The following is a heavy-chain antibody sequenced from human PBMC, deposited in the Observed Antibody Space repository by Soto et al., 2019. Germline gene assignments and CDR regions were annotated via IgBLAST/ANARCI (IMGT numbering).Heavy chain of an antibody. D-gene: IGHD3-22*01. CDR3: ARHEYYYDSSGYPLDY. CDR1: GYSFTSYW. J-gene: IGHJ4*02. V-gene: IGHV5-51*01. Sequence: GASLKISCKGSGYSFTSYWIGWVRQMPGKGLEWMGIIYPGDSDTRYSPSFQGQVTISADKSISTAYLQWSSLKASDTAMYYCARHEYYYDSSGYPLDYWGQGTLVTVSS. CDR2: IYPGDSDT.